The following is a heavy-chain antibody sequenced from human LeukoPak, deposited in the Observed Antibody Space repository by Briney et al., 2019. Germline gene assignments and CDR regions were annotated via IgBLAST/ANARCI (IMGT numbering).Heavy chain of an antibody. CDR2: ISGSGGST. Sequence: PGGSLRLSCAASGFTFSSYAMSWVRQAPGKGLEWVSAISGSGGSTYYADSVKGRFTISRDNSKNTLYLQMNSLRAEDTAVYYCAKDLPAYCSGGSCYIGWGQGTLVTVSS. V-gene: IGHV3-23*01. CDR3: AKDLPAYCSGGSCYIG. J-gene: IGHJ4*02. D-gene: IGHD2-15*01. CDR1: GFTFSSYA.